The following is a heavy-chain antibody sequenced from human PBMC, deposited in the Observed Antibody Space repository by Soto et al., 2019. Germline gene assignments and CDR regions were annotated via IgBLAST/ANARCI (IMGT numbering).Heavy chain of an antibody. CDR1: GYTFTSFA. V-gene: IGHV1-3*01. CDR2: INADNGNT. Sequence: QVQLVQSGAEVKKPGASVTVSCKASGYTFTSFAIHWVRQAPGQRPEWMGWINADNGNTKYSQRFQGRVTFARDTSANTAYMQVSSVRSEDTAVYFCAREVVSGYDLGYWGQGPLVTVSS. J-gene: IGHJ4*02. D-gene: IGHD5-12*01. CDR3: AREVVSGYDLGY.